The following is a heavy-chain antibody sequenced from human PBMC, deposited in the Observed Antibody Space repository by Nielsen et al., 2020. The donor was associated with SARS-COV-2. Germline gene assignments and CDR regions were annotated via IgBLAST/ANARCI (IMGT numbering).Heavy chain of an antibody. J-gene: IGHJ3*02. D-gene: IGHD3-22*01. CDR3: ARGITMIPEGYAFDI. CDR2: ISASGRT. Sequence: SETLSLTCTVSGGSISTSTKYWSWIRQPAGKGLEWIGRISASGRTKYNPSLESRVTISVDTSKNQFSLKLSSVTAADTAVYYCARGITMIPEGYAFDIWGQGTMVTVSS. V-gene: IGHV4-61*02. CDR1: GGSISTSTKY.